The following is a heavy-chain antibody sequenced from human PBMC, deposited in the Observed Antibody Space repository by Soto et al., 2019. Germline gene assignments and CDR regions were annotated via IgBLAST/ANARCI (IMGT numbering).Heavy chain of an antibody. D-gene: IGHD6-6*01. Sequence: SETLSLTCTVSGGSISSGGYYWSWIRQHPGKGLEWIGYIYYSGSTYYNPSLKSRVTISVDTSKNQFSLKLSSVTAADTAVYYCARDLPMESIAATSYYYGMDVWGQGTTVTVSS. V-gene: IGHV4-31*03. J-gene: IGHJ6*02. CDR3: ARDLPMESIAATSYYYGMDV. CDR2: IYYSGST. CDR1: GGSISSGGYY.